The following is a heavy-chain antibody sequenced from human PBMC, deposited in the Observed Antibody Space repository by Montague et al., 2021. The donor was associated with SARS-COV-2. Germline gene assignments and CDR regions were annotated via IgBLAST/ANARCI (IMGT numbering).Heavy chain of an antibody. CDR3: ARGGATYYYDTSGYVNAFDT. J-gene: IGHJ3*02. V-gene: IGHV4-59*01. CDR1: GDSISTYY. D-gene: IGHD3-22*01. Sequence: SETLSLTCTVSGDSISTYYYSWIRQPPGKGLEWICYIYYNGYTNXNPSLKSRVTISVDTSKNQYSLRLSSVTAVDTAVYFCARGGATYYYDTSGYVNAFDTWGQGTMVTVSS. CDR2: IYYNGYT.